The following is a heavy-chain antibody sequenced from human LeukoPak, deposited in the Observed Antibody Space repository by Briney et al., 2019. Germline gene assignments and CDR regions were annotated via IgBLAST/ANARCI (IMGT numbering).Heavy chain of an antibody. CDR2: FDPEDGET. CDR3: ARADSMIVVVTTFDY. D-gene: IGHD3-22*01. V-gene: IGHV1-24*01. J-gene: IGHJ4*02. Sequence: FDPEDGETIYAQKFQGRVTMTEDTSTDTAYMELSSLRSEDTAVYYCARADSMIVVVTTFDYWGQGTLVTVSS.